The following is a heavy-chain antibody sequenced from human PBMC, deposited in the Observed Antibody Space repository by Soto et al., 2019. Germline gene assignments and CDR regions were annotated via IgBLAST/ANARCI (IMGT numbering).Heavy chain of an antibody. CDR1: GGTFSTSA. CDR3: ARDKARPQLGGNYYYILDV. CDR2: IMPVFPTP. D-gene: IGHD3-3*02. Sequence: QVQLVQSGAEVKKPGSSVKVSCKASGGTFSTSAISWVRQAPGQGLEWVGGIMPVFPTPDYAQKFQGRVTMTADESTTTAYLELTSLRTDDTAVYYCARDKARPQLGGNYYYILDVWGQGTAITVSS. J-gene: IGHJ6*02. V-gene: IGHV1-69*12.